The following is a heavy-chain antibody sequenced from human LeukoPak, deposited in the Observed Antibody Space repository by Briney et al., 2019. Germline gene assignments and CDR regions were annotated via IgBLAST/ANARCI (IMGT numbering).Heavy chain of an antibody. D-gene: IGHD2/OR15-2a*01. CDR3: ARERNHKGVQRSWFDP. V-gene: IGHV1-69*04. CDR1: GGTFSSYA. J-gene: IGHJ5*02. Sequence: ASVKVSCKASGGTFSSYAISWVRQAPGQGLEWMGRIIPILGIANHAQKFQGRVTITADKSTSTAYMELSSLRSEDTAVYYCARERNHKGVQRSWFDPWGQGTLVTVSS. CDR2: IIPILGIA.